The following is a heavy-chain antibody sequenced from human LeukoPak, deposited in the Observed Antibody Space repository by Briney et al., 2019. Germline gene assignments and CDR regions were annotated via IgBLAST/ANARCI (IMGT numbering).Heavy chain of an antibody. Sequence: PSETLSLTCAVYGGSFSGYYWSWIRQPPGKGLEWIGEINHSGSTNYNPSLKSRVTISVDTSKNQFSLKLSSVTAADTAVYYCARDAGSGWKGYYYYYYMDVWGKGTTVTVSS. CDR3: ARDAGSGWKGYYYYYYMDV. CDR2: INHSGST. J-gene: IGHJ6*03. V-gene: IGHV4-34*01. D-gene: IGHD3-10*01. CDR1: GGSFSGYY.